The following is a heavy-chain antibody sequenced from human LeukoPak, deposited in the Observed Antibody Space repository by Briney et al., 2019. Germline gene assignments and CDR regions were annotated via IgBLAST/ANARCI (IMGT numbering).Heavy chain of an antibody. CDR1: GFTFTRYG. CDR2: ISSYNGKT. D-gene: IGHD3-22*01. V-gene: IGHV1-18*01. J-gene: IGHJ4*02. Sequence: GASVKVSCKASGFTFTRYGINWVRQAPGQGLEWVGWISSYNGKTNYAQKLQGRVTMTTDTSTSTIYMELRSLRSDDTAVYYCARDGDYYDSSGYLPDYWGQGTLVTVSS. CDR3: ARDGDYYDSSGYLPDY.